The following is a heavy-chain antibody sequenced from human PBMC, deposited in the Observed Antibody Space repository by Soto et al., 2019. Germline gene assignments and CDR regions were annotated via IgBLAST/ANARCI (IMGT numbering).Heavy chain of an antibody. V-gene: IGHV3-30*18. CDR3: ANGYSYGYYVY. CDR2: ISYDGSNK. J-gene: IGHJ4*02. D-gene: IGHD5-18*01. Sequence: PGGSLRLSCAASGFTFSSYGMHWVRQAPGKGLEWVAVISYDGSNKYYADSVKGRFTISRDNSKNTLYLQMNSLRAEDTAVYYCANGYSYGYYVYWGQGTLVTVSS. CDR1: GFTFSSYG.